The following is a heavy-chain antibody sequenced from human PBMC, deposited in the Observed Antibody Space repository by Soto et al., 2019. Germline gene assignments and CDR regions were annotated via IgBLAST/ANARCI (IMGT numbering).Heavy chain of an antibody. D-gene: IGHD2-15*01. CDR1: GGSISSGAYY. CDR3: ARGYCSGGSCYSLLDT. J-gene: IGHJ5*02. Sequence: QVHLQESGPGLIKPSQTLSLICTVSGGSISSGAYYWTWIRQHPGKGLEWIGYIYDSGITDCHPSGQSRVSISVDTSKNQCSLKLNSVNAADTAVYYCARGYCSGGSCYSLLDTWGQGTLVTVSS. CDR2: IYDSGIT. V-gene: IGHV4-31*03.